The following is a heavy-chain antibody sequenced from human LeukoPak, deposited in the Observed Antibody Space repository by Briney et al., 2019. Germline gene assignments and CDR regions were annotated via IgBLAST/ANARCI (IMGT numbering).Heavy chain of an antibody. J-gene: IGHJ4*02. V-gene: IGHV4-38-2*02. CDR2: IYHSGST. CDR3: ARGGLSGYIAYYFDY. D-gene: IGHD3-22*01. Sequence: PSETLSLTCTVSGYSISSGYYWGWIRQPPGKGLEWIGSIYHSGSTYYNPSLKSRVTISVDTSKNQFSLKLSSVTAADTAVYYCARGGLSGYIAYYFDYWGQGTLVTVSS. CDR1: GYSISSGYY.